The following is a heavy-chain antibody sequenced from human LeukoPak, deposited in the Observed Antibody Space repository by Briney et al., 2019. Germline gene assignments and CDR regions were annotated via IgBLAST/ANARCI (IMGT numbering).Heavy chain of an antibody. V-gene: IGHV3-53*01. CDR1: GFTVSSNY. D-gene: IGHD3-22*01. J-gene: IGHJ4*02. CDR2: IYSGGST. CDR3: AKGMIVVVITVPFDY. Sequence: GSLRLSCAASGFTVSSNYMSWVRQAPGKGLEWVSVIYSGGSTYYADSVKGRFTISRDNSKNTLYLQMNSLRAEDTAVYYCAKGMIVVVITVPFDYWGQGTLVTVSS.